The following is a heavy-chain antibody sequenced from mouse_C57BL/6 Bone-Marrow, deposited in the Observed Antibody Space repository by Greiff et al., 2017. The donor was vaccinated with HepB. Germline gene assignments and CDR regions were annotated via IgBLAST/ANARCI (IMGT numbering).Heavy chain of an antibody. CDR2: IYPGDGDT. CDR1: GYAFSSYW. V-gene: IGHV1-80*01. D-gene: IGHD2-1*01. Sequence: QVHVKQSGAELVKPGASVKISCKASGYAFSSYWMNWVKQRPGKGLEWIGQIYPGDGDTNYNGKFKGKATLTADTSSSTAYMQLSSLTSEDSAVYFCVYGNYGTYAMDYWGQGTSVTVSS. CDR3: VYGNYGTYAMDY. J-gene: IGHJ4*01.